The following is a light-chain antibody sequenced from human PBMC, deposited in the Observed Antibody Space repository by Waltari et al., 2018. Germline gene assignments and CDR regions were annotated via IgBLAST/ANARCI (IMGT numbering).Light chain of an antibody. CDR2: GAS. J-gene: IGKJ1*01. Sequence: EIVLTQSPATLSLSPGERATLSCRASQSVSSSLAWYQQKLGQAPRLLIYGASSRATGIPDRFSGSGSGTDFTLTISSLEPEDFAVYYCQQYNKWWTFGQGTKVEIK. V-gene: IGKV3-15*01. CDR1: QSVSSS. CDR3: QQYNKWWT.